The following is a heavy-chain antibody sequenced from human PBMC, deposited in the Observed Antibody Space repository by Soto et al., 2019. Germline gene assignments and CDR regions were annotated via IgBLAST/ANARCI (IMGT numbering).Heavy chain of an antibody. CDR1: GYTFTSYG. J-gene: IGHJ4*02. CDR2: ISAYNGNT. CDR3: ARDWTHYDSSGPGDY. D-gene: IGHD3-22*01. V-gene: IGHV1-18*01. Sequence: GASVKVSCKASGYTFTSYGISWVRQAPGQGLEWMGWISAYNGNTNYAQKLQGRVTMTTDTSTSTAYMELRSLRSDDTAVYYCARDWTHYDSSGPGDYWGQGTLVTVS.